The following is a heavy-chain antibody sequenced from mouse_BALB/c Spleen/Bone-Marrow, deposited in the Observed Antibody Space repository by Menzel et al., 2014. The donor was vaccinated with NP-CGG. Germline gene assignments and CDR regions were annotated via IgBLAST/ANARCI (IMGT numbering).Heavy chain of an antibody. CDR2: INPSNGRT. CDR3: ARRHGDY. Sequence: QVQLQQPGAELVKPGASVKLSCKASGYTFTSYWMHWVKQRPGQGLEWIGEINPSNGRTNYNEKFKSKATLTVDKSSSTAYMQLSSLTSEDYAVYYCARRHGDYWGQGTTLTVSS. J-gene: IGHJ2*01. CDR1: GYTFTSYW. V-gene: IGHV1S81*02.